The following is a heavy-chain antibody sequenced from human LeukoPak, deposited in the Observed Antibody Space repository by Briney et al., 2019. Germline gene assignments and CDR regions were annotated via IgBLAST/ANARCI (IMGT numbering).Heavy chain of an antibody. CDR3: AIHIVVVPAAKKKNWFDP. V-gene: IGHV4-59*08. D-gene: IGHD2-2*01. J-gene: IGHJ5*02. CDR1: GDSISSYY. CDR2: IDYSGSA. Sequence: SETLSLTCTVSGDSISSYYWSWIRQPPGKGLEWIGHIDYSGSANYKPALKSRVTIAVDTPKNQFSLRLSSVTAADTAVYYCAIHIVVVPAAKKKNWFDPWGQGTLVTVSS.